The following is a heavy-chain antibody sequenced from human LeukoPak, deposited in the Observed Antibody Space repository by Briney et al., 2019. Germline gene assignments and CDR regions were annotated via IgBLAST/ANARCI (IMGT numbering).Heavy chain of an antibody. V-gene: IGHV1-18*01. CDR3: ARDRQCGY. CDR1: GYTFTSYG. CDR2: NSPYNGNT. Sequence: ASVKVSCKASGYTFTSYGISWVRQAPGQGLEWMGWNSPYNGNTNYAPKLQGRVTMTTDTATSTAYMELTSLTSDDTAIYYCARDRQCGYWGQGTLVTVSS. J-gene: IGHJ4*02. D-gene: IGHD2-21*01.